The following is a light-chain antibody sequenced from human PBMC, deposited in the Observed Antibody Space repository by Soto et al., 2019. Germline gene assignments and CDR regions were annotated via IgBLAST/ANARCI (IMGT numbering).Light chain of an antibody. CDR2: EAS. CDR1: NSDVGSHNF. V-gene: IGLV2-23*01. J-gene: IGLJ3*02. Sequence: QSALTQPASVSGSPGQSITISCTGTNSDVGSHNFVSWYQQYPGKAPKLLIYEASKRPSGLSNRFSGSKSGNTASLTISGLQAEDEADYYCCSLTNGATWVFGGGTKLPVL. CDR3: CSLTNGATWV.